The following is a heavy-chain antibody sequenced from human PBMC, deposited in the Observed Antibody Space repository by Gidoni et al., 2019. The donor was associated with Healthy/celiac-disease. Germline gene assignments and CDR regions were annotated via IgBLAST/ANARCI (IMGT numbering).Heavy chain of an antibody. D-gene: IGHD6-6*01. J-gene: IGHJ4*02. V-gene: IGHV3-30*18. Sequence: QVQLVESGGGVVQPGRSLRLSCAASGFPFSRYGMPWVRQAPGQGLEWVAVISYDGSNKYYADSAKGRFTISRDNSKNTPYLQINSRRAEDTAVYYCAKEWAQLVPVDYWGQGTLVTVSS. CDR1: GFPFSRYG. CDR2: ISYDGSNK. CDR3: AKEWAQLVPVDY.